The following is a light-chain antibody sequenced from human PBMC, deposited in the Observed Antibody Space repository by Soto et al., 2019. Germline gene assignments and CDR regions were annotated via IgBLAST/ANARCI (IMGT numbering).Light chain of an antibody. CDR2: EVS. CDR1: SSDVGSYNL. J-gene: IGLJ1*01. CDR3: CSYAGSSTLG. Sequence: QSVLTQPASVSGSPGQSITISCTGTSSDVGSYNLVSWYQQHPGKAPKLMIYEVSKRPSGVSNRFSGSKSGNTASLTISGLQDEDEADYYCCSYAGSSTLGFGTGTKVTVL. V-gene: IGLV2-23*02.